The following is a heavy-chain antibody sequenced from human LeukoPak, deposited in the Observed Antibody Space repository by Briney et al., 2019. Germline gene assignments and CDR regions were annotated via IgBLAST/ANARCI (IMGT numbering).Heavy chain of an antibody. J-gene: IGHJ4*02. V-gene: IGHV3-30*02. CDR1: GFTFSSYG. Sequence: GGSLRLSCAASGFTFSSYGMHWVRQAPGKGLDWVAFIRYDGSNKYYADSVKGRFTISRDNSKSTQYLQMNSLRAEDTALYYCAKDIVYEGKGYYFDYWGQGTLVTVSS. CDR2: IRYDGSNK. CDR3: AKDIVYEGKGYYFDY. D-gene: IGHD5/OR15-5a*01.